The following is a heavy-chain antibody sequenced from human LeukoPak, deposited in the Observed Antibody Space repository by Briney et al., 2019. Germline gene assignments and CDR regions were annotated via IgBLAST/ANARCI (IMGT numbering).Heavy chain of an antibody. CDR1: GGAFSNYS. Sequence: SETLSLTCTFSGGAFSNYSCSWMRHSAGKGLEWIGQIYGSGGTNYNPSLKSRVTLSADKSKNQISLTLSSVTAADTGVDYCARNRSNYYGEIPHHIWGQGTMVTVSS. CDR3: ARNRSNYYGEIPHHI. D-gene: IGHD3-22*01. J-gene: IGHJ3*02. CDR2: IYGSGGT. V-gene: IGHV4-4*07.